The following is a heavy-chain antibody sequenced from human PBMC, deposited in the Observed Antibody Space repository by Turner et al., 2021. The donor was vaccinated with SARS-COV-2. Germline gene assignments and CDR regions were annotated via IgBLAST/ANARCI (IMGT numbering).Heavy chain of an antibody. V-gene: IGHV4-39*01. D-gene: IGHD1-1*01. CDR2: IYNSGST. CDR3: ARLRPTQNFGY. Sequence: QLQLQESGPGLVKPAETLSLTCPVSGGSISSSSYYWGWIRRPPGKGVEWSGSIYNSGSTCYNPSHKSRVTISVDTSKNQFTLKLSSVTAADTAVYYCARLRPTQNFGYWGQGTLVTVSS. J-gene: IGHJ4*02. CDR1: GGSISSSSYY.